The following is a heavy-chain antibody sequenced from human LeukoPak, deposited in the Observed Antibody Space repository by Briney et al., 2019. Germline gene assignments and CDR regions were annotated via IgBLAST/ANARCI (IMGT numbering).Heavy chain of an antibody. J-gene: IGHJ3*02. D-gene: IGHD6-19*01. Sequence: ASVKVSCKVSGYTLTELSMHWVRQAPGKGLEWMGGFDPEDGETIYAQKFQGRVTMPEDTSTDTAYMELSSLRSEDTAVYYCASQSIAVAAFAIWGQGTMVTVSS. CDR1: GYTLTELS. CDR2: FDPEDGET. CDR3: ASQSIAVAAFAI. V-gene: IGHV1-24*01.